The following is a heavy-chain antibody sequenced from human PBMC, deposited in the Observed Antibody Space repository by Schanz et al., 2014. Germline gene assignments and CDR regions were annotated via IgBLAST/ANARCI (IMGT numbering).Heavy chain of an antibody. V-gene: IGHV1-46*01. Sequence: QVQLLQSGAEVKKPGASMKVSCKASGYTFTTYYMLWVRQAPGQGLGWMGIINPSGGSTRYGQKFQGRITVTTDTSPSTVYLELSSLRSDDTAVYYCAGGPLGTSPWGQGTLVTVSS. D-gene: IGHD5-12*01. CDR2: INPSGGST. CDR3: AGGPLGTSP. CDR1: GYTFTTYY. J-gene: IGHJ5*02.